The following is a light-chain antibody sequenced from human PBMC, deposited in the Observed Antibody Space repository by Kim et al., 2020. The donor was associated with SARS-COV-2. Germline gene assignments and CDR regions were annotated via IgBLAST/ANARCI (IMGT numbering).Light chain of an antibody. CDR3: SSYAGRNNLV. CDR1: SSDVCGYNY. V-gene: IGLV2-8*01. Sequence: GRALTLYCTGTSSDVCGYNYVSGYQQHQGKAPKLMIYEGSKRPSGVPDRFAGCKSGNTASLTVSGLQAEDEADYYCSSYAGRNNLVFGGGTQVTVL. CDR2: EGS. J-gene: IGLJ2*01.